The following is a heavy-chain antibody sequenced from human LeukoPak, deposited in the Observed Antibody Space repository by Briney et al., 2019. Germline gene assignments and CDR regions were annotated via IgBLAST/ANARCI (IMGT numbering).Heavy chain of an antibody. CDR2: IYTSGST. D-gene: IGHD3-10*01. Sequence: SETLSLTCTVSGGSISSSTYYWGWIRQPAGKGLEWIGRIYTSGSTNYNPSLKSRVTMSVDTSKNQFSLKLSSVTAADTAVYYCARDGLLWFGDDDAFDIWGQGTMVTVSS. V-gene: IGHV4-61*02. CDR1: GGSISSSTYY. J-gene: IGHJ3*02. CDR3: ARDGLLWFGDDDAFDI.